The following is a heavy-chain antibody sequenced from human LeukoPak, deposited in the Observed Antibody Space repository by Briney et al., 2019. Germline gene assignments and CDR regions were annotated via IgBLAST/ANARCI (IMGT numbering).Heavy chain of an antibody. CDR3: ARDAGWGRLDS. J-gene: IGHJ4*02. CDR2: LASDENNR. D-gene: IGHD3-16*01. Sequence: GGSLRLSCAASGLTISDSWIHWVRQVPGKGLMWVSRLASDENNRIYADSVKGRFTISRDNAKNTLFLQMNSLRVEDTGFYYCARDAGWGRLDSWGQGALVAVSS. V-gene: IGHV3-74*01. CDR1: GLTISDSW.